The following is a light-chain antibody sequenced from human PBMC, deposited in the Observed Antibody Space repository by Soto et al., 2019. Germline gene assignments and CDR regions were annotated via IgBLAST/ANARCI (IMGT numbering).Light chain of an antibody. CDR2: ASS. J-gene: IGKJ2*01. Sequence: DIQMTQSPSSLSASVGDKVTITCRASQGISSSLAWFRLKPGRAPESVIFASSTLQGGVPSRFRGSGSGTHFTLTITSLQPEDSATFYCQQYESYPYTFGQGTRLE. V-gene: IGKV1-16*01. CDR1: QGISSS. CDR3: QQYESYPYT.